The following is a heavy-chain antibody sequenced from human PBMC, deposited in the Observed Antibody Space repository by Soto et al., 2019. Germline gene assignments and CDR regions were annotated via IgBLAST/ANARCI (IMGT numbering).Heavy chain of an antibody. CDR1: GGSFSGYY. CDR3: ARGVGVVVVPAANWFDP. D-gene: IGHD2-2*01. CDR2: INHSGST. Sequence: SETLSLTCAVYGGSFSGYYWSWIRQPPGKGLEWIGEINHSGSTNYNPSLKSRVTISVDTSKNQFSLKLSSVTAADTAVYYCARGVGVVVVPAANWFDPWGQGTLVIVSS. J-gene: IGHJ5*02. V-gene: IGHV4-34*01.